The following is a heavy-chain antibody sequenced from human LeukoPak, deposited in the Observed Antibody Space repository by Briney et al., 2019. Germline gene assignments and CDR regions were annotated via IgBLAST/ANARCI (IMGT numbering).Heavy chain of an antibody. V-gene: IGHV3-23*01. J-gene: IGHJ4*02. D-gene: IGHD3-22*01. CDR1: GFTFSSYA. CDR3: AKVGGLYYYDSSGYYPDY. CDR2: ISGSGGST. Sequence: PGGSLRLSCAASGFTFSSYAMSWVRQAPGKGLEWVSAISGSGGSTYYADSVKGRFTISRDNSKNTLYLQMNSLRAEDTAVYYCAKVGGLYYYDSSGYYPDYWGQGTLVTVSS.